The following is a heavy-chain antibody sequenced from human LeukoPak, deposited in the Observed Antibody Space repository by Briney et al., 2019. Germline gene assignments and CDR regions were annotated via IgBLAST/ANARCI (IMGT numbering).Heavy chain of an antibody. V-gene: IGHV1-2*02. CDR1: GGTFSSYA. J-gene: IGHJ4*02. Sequence: ASVKVSCKASGGTFSSYAISWVRQAPGQGLEWMGWINPNSGGTNYAQKFQGRVTMTRDTSISTAYMELSRLTSDDTAVYYCARDYRPVVVIAGPGFYWGQGTLVTVSS. CDR3: ARDYRPVVVIAGPGFY. CDR2: INPNSGGT. D-gene: IGHD2-21*01.